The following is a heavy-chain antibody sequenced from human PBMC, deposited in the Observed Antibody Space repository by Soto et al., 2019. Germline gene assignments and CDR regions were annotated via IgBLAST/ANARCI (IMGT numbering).Heavy chain of an antibody. CDR2: ISAYNGDT. Sequence: QVQLVHSGAEVKKPGASVKVSCKTSGYTFANFDIHWVRQAPGQGLEWMGWISAYNGDTNYAQKLQGRATMTTDTSTSTAYMELRSLRSDDTAVYYCARGASAARPDYWGQGTLVTVSS. CDR3: ARGASAARPDY. CDR1: GYTFANFD. J-gene: IGHJ4*02. D-gene: IGHD6-6*01. V-gene: IGHV1-18*01.